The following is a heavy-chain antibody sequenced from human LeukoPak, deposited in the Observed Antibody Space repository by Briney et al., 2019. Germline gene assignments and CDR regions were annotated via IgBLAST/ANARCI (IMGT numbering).Heavy chain of an antibody. CDR1: GYTFTGYY. J-gene: IGHJ4*02. CDR2: INPNSGGT. CDR3: ARRYFVSESYYTDY. Sequence: ASVKVSCKAAGYTFTGYYMHWVRQAPGQGLVWMGWINPNSGGTNYAQKFQGRVTMARDTSITTAYMELSRLRSDDTAVYYCARRYFVSESYYTDYWGQGTLVTVSS. D-gene: IGHD3-10*01. V-gene: IGHV1-2*02.